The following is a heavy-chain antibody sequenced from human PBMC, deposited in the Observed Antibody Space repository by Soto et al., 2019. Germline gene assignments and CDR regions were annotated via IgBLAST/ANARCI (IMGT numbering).Heavy chain of an antibody. CDR2: VIPLLDSS. J-gene: IGHJ6*03. V-gene: IGHV1-69*08. CDR3: ASGKSQTTQDRMGFYYYIAV. CDR1: GATFNDYT. Sequence: QVQLVQSGAEVKKPGSSVRLSCAASGATFNDYTFTWVRRAPGQGLELMGRVIPLLDSSNYAEKFQDRVTITDDRSTSTVYMELSGLKSEDSAIYYCASGKSQTTQDRMGFYYYIAVWGKGTTVTVSS. D-gene: IGHD2-15*01.